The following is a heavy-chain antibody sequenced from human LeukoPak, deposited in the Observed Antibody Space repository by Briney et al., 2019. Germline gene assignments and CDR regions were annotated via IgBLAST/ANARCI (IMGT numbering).Heavy chain of an antibody. D-gene: IGHD3-22*01. CDR2: ISYGEST. CDR1: GVSISRCDLY. V-gene: IGHV4-31*11. Sequence: TLSLTCAVSGVSISRCDLYWSWLRPLTGKAMESTRYISYGESTFYNSSLESRPAITGDASKTLFPQKLTSVTAADTAVYYCARDFGGYYYGNFEHWGQGILVSV. CDR3: ARDFGGYYYGNFEH. J-gene: IGHJ4*02.